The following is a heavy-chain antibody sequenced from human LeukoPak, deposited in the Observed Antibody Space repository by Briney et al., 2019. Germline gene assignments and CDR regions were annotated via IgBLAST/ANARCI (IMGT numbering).Heavy chain of an antibody. D-gene: IGHD4-17*01. CDR3: ARDEDYGDYTYYYYGMDV. CDR2: ISSSGSTI. CDR1: GFTFSDYY. Sequence: PGGSLRLSCAASGFTFSDYYMSWIRQAPGKGLQWVSYISSSGSTIYYAASVKGRFTISRDNAKNSLYLQMNSLRAEDTAVYYCARDEDYGDYTYYYYGMDVWGQGTTVTVSS. V-gene: IGHV3-11*01. J-gene: IGHJ6*02.